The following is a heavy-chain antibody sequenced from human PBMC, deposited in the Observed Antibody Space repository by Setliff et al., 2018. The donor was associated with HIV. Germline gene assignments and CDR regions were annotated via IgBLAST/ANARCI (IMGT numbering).Heavy chain of an antibody. CDR3: ARVADSSGYYHLDY. CDR1: GGSFSGYS. D-gene: IGHD3-22*01. Sequence: SETLSLTCAVYGGSFSGYSWSWIRQPPGKGPEWIGEVYHSGSSNYNPSLKSRVTISVDTSKKQFSLKLSSVTAADTAAYHCARVADSSGYYHLDYWGQGTLVTVSS. J-gene: IGHJ4*02. CDR2: VYHSGSS. V-gene: IGHV4-34*01.